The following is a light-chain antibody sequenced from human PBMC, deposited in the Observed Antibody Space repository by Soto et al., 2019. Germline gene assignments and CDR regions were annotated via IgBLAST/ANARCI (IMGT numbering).Light chain of an antibody. V-gene: IGKV3-20*01. CDR3: QQYGTSLRGT. Sequence: ESVLTQSPGTLSLSPGERATLSCRGSQNIKSNYLAWYRQNPGQAPRLLIYGASNRAAGVPDRFSGSGSGTDFTLTITRLEPEDFVVYYCQQYGTSLRGTFGQGTKVEIK. CDR1: QNIKSNY. J-gene: IGKJ1*01. CDR2: GAS.